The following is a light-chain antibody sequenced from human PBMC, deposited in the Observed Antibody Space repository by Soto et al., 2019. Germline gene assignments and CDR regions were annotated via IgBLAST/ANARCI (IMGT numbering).Light chain of an antibody. J-gene: IGKJ1*01. CDR2: AAS. CDR1: QSVGSNY. V-gene: IGKV3-20*01. Sequence: EIVLTQSPGTLSLSPGERATLSCRASQSVGSNYVAWYQQKAGQAPRLLIFAASKRATGIPDRFSGSGSGSDFTHTISRLEPEDFAVYYCQQYGTSPWAFDQGTKVEIK. CDR3: QQYGTSPWA.